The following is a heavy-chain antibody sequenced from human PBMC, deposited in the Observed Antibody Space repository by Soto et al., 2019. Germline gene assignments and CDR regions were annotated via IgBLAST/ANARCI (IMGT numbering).Heavy chain of an antibody. CDR1: GFTFSAYW. Sequence: GGSLRLSCSVSGFTFSAYWMHWVRQVPGKGLTWVSRVSDDGSTATYADSVKGRFVISRDNAKNSLYLEMNTLRADDSGLYYCARGPRVSSTGTGAHWGRGTLVTVSS. D-gene: IGHD1-1*01. CDR2: VSDDGSTA. V-gene: IGHV3-74*01. J-gene: IGHJ4*02. CDR3: ARGPRVSSTGTGAH.